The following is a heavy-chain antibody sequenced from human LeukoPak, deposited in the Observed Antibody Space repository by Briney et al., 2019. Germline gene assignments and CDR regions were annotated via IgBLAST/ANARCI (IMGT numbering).Heavy chain of an antibody. J-gene: IGHJ4*02. D-gene: IGHD1-26*01. Sequence: PGRSLRLFCATSGFNFEDYAMNWVRQAPGKGLEWLGLITSKAYGGTTDLAASVKGRFSISRDESKPIAYLQMNSLKIEDTGVYYCTREVERGGSYWGGDSWGQGTLVTVSS. V-gene: IGHV3-49*04. CDR1: GFNFEDYA. CDR2: ITSKAYGGTT. CDR3: TREVERGGSYWGGDS.